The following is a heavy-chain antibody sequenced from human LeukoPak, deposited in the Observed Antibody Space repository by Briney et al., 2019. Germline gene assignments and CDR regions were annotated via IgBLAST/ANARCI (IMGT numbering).Heavy chain of an antibody. CDR1: GGSLSSYY. CDR2: IYYSVST. V-gene: IGHV4-59*01. CDR3: ARDGGRGYSYGSDTFHI. D-gene: IGHD5-18*01. Sequence: SETLSLTCTVSGGSLSSYYWSWIRQPPGEGLEWIWYIYYSVSTNYNPSLKSRVTISVDTSKNQFSLKLSSVTAADTAVYYCARDGGRGYSYGSDTFHIWGKGSMVTVSS. J-gene: IGHJ3*02.